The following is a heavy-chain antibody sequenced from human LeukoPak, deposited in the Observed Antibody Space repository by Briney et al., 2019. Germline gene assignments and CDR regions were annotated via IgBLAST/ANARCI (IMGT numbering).Heavy chain of an antibody. CDR2: ISSSGSTI. CDR1: GFTFSSYE. D-gene: IGHD3-3*01. Sequence: PGGSLRLSCAASGFTFSSYEMNWVRQAPGKGLEWVSYISSSGSTIYYADSVKGRFTISRDNSKDTLYLQMNSLRAEDTAVYYCAKGFANYYMDVWGKGTTVTISS. V-gene: IGHV3-48*03. CDR3: AKGFANYYMDV. J-gene: IGHJ6*03.